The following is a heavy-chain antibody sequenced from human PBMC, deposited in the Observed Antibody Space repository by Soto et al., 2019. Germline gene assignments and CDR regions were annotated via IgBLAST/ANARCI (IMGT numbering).Heavy chain of an antibody. CDR1: GFTFSTYW. CDR3: VGLSHMDV. CDR2: INQDGSEN. J-gene: IGHJ6*03. Sequence: EVQLVESGGGLVQPGGSLRLSCASSGFTFSTYWMNWVRQAPGKGLEWLANINQDGSENYYVDAVKGRFTISRDNAKNSLYLQMNSLIVDDTAVYYCVGLSHMDVWGKGTTVTVSS. V-gene: IGHV3-7*01.